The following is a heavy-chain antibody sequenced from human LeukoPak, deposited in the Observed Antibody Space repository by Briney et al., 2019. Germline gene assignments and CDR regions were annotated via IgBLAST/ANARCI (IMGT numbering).Heavy chain of an antibody. CDR3: ARDRAYGLDV. Sequence: GVSLRLSCAPSVFPFTNYLMRSLRKAPGKGLVWVSRIKADGSGTIYADSVKGRFTIARDNAKNTLYLQMNSLRAEDTAVYYCARDRAYGLDVWGQGTTLTVSS. CDR1: VFPFTNYL. J-gene: IGHJ6*02. V-gene: IGHV3-74*01. CDR2: IKADGSGT.